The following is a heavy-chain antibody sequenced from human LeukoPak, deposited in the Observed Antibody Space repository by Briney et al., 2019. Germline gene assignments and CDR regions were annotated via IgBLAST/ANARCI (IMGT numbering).Heavy chain of an antibody. Sequence: GGSLRLSCAASGFTFSSYAMTWVRQAPGKGLEWVSGITGSGGGTYYANSVKGRFTVSRDNSKNTLVLQMHSLRAEDTAVYYCARHYHDILTGYGQWGQGTLVTVSS. D-gene: IGHD3-9*01. V-gene: IGHV3-23*01. CDR1: GFTFSSYA. J-gene: IGHJ4*02. CDR3: ARHYHDILTGYGQ. CDR2: ITGSGGGT.